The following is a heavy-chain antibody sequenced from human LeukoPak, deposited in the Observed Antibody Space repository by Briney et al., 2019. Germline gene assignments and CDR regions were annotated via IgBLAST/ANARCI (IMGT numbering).Heavy chain of an antibody. D-gene: IGHD6-13*01. V-gene: IGHV3-20*04. J-gene: IGHJ6*03. CDR3: ARRNIAAAGIPPYYYYMDV. CDR2: INWNGGST. Sequence: PGGSLRLSCAASGFTFDDYGMSWVRQAPGKGLEWVSGINWNGGSTGYADSVKARFTISRDNAKNSLYLQMNSLRAEDTALYYCARRNIAAAGIPPYYYYMDVWGKGTTVTVSS. CDR1: GFTFDDYG.